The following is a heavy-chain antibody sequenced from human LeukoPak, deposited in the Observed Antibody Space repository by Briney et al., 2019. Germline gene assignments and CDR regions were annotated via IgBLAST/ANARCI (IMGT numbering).Heavy chain of an antibody. J-gene: IGHJ6*03. D-gene: IGHD1-1*01. V-gene: IGHV4-31*03. CDR1: GGSISSGGYY. Sequence: TSETLSLTCTGSGGSISSGGYYWSWIRQHPGKGLEWIGYIYYSGSTYYNPSLKSRVTISVDTSKNQFSLKLSSVTAADMAVQYCAREHNWNYRYMDVWGKGTTVTVSS. CDR3: AREHNWNYRYMDV. CDR2: IYYSGST.